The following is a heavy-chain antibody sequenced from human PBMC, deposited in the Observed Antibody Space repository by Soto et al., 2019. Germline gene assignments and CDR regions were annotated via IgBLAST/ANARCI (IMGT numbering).Heavy chain of an antibody. D-gene: IGHD3-22*01. CDR3: ARDPDYYDSSSPPAFDI. CDR2: IYSGGST. Sequence: EVQLVESGGGLVQPGGSLRLSCAASGFTVSSNYMSWVRQAPGKGLEWVSVIYSGGSTYYADSVKGRFTISRDNSKNTLYLQMNSLRAEDTAVYYCARDPDYYDSSSPPAFDIWGQGTMVTVSS. J-gene: IGHJ3*02. V-gene: IGHV3-66*01. CDR1: GFTVSSNY.